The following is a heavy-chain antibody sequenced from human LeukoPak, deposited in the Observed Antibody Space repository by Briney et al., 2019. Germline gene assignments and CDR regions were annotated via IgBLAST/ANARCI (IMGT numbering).Heavy chain of an antibody. J-gene: IGHJ4*02. V-gene: IGHV3-21*01. CDR2: ISSSSSYI. CDR1: GFTFSSYS. CDR3: ARVSGSYRPMVY. D-gene: IGHD1-26*01. Sequence: PGGSLRLSCAASGFTFSSYSMNWVRQAPGKGLEWVSSISSSSSYIYYADSVKGRFTISRDNAKNSLYLQMNSLRAEDTAVYYCARVSGSYRPMVYWGQGTLVTVSS.